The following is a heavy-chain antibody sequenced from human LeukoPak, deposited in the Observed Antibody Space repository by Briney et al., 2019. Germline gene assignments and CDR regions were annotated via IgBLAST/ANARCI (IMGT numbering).Heavy chain of an antibody. J-gene: IGHJ3*02. CDR2: INHSGST. Sequence: SETLSLTCAVYGGSFSGYYWSWIRQPPGRGLEWIGEINHSGSTNYNPSLKSRVTISVDTSKNQFSLKLSSVTAADTAVYYCASPRVGSVDAFDIWGQGTLVTVSS. CDR1: GGSFSGYY. V-gene: IGHV4-34*01. CDR3: ASPRVGSVDAFDI.